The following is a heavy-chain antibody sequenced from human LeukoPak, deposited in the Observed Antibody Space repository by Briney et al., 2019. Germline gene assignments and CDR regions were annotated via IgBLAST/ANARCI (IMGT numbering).Heavy chain of an antibody. V-gene: IGHV4-59*12. Sequence: SETLSLTCTVSGGYMSSYYWSWIRQPPGKGLEWIGSIYYSGSTYYNPSLKSRVTISVDTSKNQFSLKLSSVTAADTAVYYCARGRLYSSSWYEDYWGQGTLVTVSS. D-gene: IGHD6-13*01. CDR1: GGYMSSYY. CDR3: ARGRLYSSSWYEDY. CDR2: IYYSGST. J-gene: IGHJ4*02.